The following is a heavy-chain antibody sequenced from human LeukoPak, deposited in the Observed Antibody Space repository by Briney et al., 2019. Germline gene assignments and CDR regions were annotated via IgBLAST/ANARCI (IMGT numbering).Heavy chain of an antibody. V-gene: IGHV3-7*01. CDR2: IKQDGSDI. Sequence: GGSLRLSCAASGFTSNGFWMSWVRQAPGKGLEWVANIKQDGSDIYYLGSVRGRFTISRDNAMNSLYLRMNSLRAEDTAVYYCTRDALYGDPSYYYMDVWGKGTTVTVSS. CDR3: TRDALYGDPSYYYMDV. CDR1: GFTSNGFW. J-gene: IGHJ6*03. D-gene: IGHD4-17*01.